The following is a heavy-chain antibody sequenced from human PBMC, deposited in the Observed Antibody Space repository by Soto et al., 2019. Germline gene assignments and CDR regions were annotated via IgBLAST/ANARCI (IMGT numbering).Heavy chain of an antibody. CDR1: GGTFSSYA. CDR3: ARGDYYGSGSYYNPKTYYYYYGMDV. CDR2: IIPIFGTA. Sequence: GASVKVSCKASGGTFSSYAISWVRQAPGQGLEWMGGIIPIFGTANYAQKFQGRVTITADESTSTAYMELSSLRSEDTAVYYCARGDYYGSGSYYNPKTYYYYYGMDVWGQGTTVTVSS. V-gene: IGHV1-69*13. J-gene: IGHJ6*02. D-gene: IGHD3-10*01.